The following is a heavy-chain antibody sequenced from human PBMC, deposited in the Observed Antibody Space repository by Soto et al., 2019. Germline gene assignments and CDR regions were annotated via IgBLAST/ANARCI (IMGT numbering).Heavy chain of an antibody. CDR3: AKDFTRQLAYWLDP. CDR1: GFSFTGYY. V-gene: IGHV1-2*02. CDR2: INAHSGGT. D-gene: IGHD6-6*01. Sequence: GASVKVSCKASGFSFTGYYIHWLRQAPGQGLEWMGWINAHSGGTEYAQKFQGRVTLTRDTSIATAYLTLTSLTSDDTALYYCAKDFTRQLAYWLDPCGQGSQVTVYS. J-gene: IGHJ5*02.